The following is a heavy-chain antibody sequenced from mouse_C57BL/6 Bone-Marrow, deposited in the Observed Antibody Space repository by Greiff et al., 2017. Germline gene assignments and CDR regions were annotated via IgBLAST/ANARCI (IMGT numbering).Heavy chain of an antibody. CDR3: ARRTTVVAHYAMDY. CDR1: GYTFTSYD. CDR2: IYPRDGST. J-gene: IGHJ4*01. Sequence: QVQLKESGPELVKPGASVKLSCKASGYTFTSYDINWVKQRPGQGLEWIGWIYPRDGSTKYNEKFKGKATLTVDTSSSTAYMELHSLTSEDSAVYFCARRTTVVAHYAMDYWGQGTSVTVSS. D-gene: IGHD1-1*01. V-gene: IGHV1-85*01.